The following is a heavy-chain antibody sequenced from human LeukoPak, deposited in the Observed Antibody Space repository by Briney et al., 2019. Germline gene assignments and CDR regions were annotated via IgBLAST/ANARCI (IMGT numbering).Heavy chain of an antibody. CDR2: ISISSSYT. V-gene: IGHV3-11*06. J-gene: IGHJ5*02. D-gene: IGHD4-23*01. CDR3: ARVPNNSWQTNGGWFDP. CDR1: GFTFTDYY. Sequence: SGGSLRLSCAASGFTFTDYYMSWIRQGPGKGQEWGSYISISSSYTNYADSVKGLFTISRDNAKNSLYLQMNSLRAEDTAVYYCARVPNNSWQTNGGWFDPWGQGTLVTVSS.